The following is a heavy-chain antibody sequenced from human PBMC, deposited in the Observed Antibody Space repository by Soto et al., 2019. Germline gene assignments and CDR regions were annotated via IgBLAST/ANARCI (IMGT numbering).Heavy chain of an antibody. Sequence: LRLSCAASGFTFSSYWMSWVRQAPGKGLEWVANIKQDGSEKYYVDSVKGRFTISRDNAKNSLYLQMNSLRAEDTAVYYCVRSRYGGCFDFWGQGTLVTVSS. CDR2: IKQDGSEK. D-gene: IGHD4-17*01. CDR1: GFTFSSYW. J-gene: IGHJ4*02. CDR3: VRSRYGGCFDF. V-gene: IGHV3-7*04.